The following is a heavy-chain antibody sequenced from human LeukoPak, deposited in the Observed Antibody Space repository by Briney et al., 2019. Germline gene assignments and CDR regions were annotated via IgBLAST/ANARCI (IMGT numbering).Heavy chain of an antibody. V-gene: IGHV3-11*01. Sequence: PGGSLRLSCAASGFAFSDYNMIWVRQAPGKGLEWVSYIGGSGTNIYYADSMKGRFTISRDNSKNSLYLQMNSLRADDTAVYYCARGFDCSTASCSCMDVWGQGTTVTVSS. CDR1: GFAFSDYN. CDR2: IGGSGTNI. D-gene: IGHD2-21*01. CDR3: ARGFDCSTASCSCMDV. J-gene: IGHJ6*02.